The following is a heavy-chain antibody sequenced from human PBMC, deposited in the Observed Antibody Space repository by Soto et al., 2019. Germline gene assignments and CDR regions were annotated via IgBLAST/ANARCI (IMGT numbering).Heavy chain of an antibody. V-gene: IGHV2-5*02. J-gene: IGHJ4*02. CDR3: AHLPWKQLWPRAPVVY. CDR1: GFSLSTSGVG. Sequence: QITLKESGPSLVKPTQTLTLTCTFSGFSLSTSGVGVGWIRQPPGKALEWLGIIFWDDDKRYSPSLKRRLTITKDPSKNQLVRTMTNMDPVDAATYYCAHLPWKQLWPRAPVVYWGQGTPVTVSS. CDR2: IFWDDDK. D-gene: IGHD5-18*01.